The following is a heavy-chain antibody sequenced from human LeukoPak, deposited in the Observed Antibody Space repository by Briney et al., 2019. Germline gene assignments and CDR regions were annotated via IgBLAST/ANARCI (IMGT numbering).Heavy chain of an antibody. CDR3: ATRTYCGGDCYPTRFDY. J-gene: IGHJ4*02. V-gene: IGHV3-7*01. CDR2: IKQDGSEK. Sequence: GGSLRLSCAASGFTFSSNWMSWVRQAPGKGLEWVANIKQDGSEKYYVDSVKGRFTISRDNAKNSLYLQMNSLRAEDTAVYYCATRTYCGGDCYPTRFDYWGQGTLVTVSS. D-gene: IGHD2-21*02. CDR1: GFTFSSNW.